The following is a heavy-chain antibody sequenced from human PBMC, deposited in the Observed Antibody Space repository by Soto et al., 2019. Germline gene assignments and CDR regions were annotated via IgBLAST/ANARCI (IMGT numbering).Heavy chain of an antibody. V-gene: IGHV1-3*01. Sequence: ASVEVSCKASGYTFTSYAMHWVRQAPGQMLEWMGWINAGNGNTKYSQKFQGRVTITRDTAASTAYMELSSLRSEETAVYYCARAVRGVISGLFDPWGQGTLVTVSA. CDR2: INAGNGNT. CDR1: GYTFTSYA. CDR3: ARAVRGVISGLFDP. D-gene: IGHD3-10*01. J-gene: IGHJ5*02.